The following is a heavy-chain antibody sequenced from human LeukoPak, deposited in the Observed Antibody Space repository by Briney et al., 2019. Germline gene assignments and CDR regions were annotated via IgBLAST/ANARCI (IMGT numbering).Heavy chain of an antibody. CDR2: ISPSGHST. J-gene: IGHJ4*02. Sequence: GGSLRLSCAASGFTFSSYAMSWVRQAPGEGLEWVSAISPSGHSTAYADSVKGRFTISRDNSKNTLYLQMNNLRAEDTAVYFCAKERTSRDFHLDYWGQGTLVTVSS. CDR1: GFTFSSYA. CDR3: AKERTSRDFHLDY. D-gene: IGHD2-21*02. V-gene: IGHV3-23*01.